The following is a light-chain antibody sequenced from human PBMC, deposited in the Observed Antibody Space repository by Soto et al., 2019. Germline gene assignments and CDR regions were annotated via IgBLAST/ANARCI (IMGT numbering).Light chain of an antibody. Sequence: EIVLTQSPATLSLSPGERATLSCRASQSVSSYLAWYQQKPGQAPRLLIYDASNRATGIPARFSGSESGTDFTLTISSLEPEDFAVYYCQQRINWPLTFGGGTKVDIK. CDR1: QSVSSY. CDR2: DAS. CDR3: QQRINWPLT. J-gene: IGKJ4*01. V-gene: IGKV3-11*01.